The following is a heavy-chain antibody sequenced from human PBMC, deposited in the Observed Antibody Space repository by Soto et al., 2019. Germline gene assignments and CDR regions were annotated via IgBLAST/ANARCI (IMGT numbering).Heavy chain of an antibody. CDR3: AGSMYNWNDPPVQTLDY. Sequence: ASVKVSCKASGGTFSSYAISWVRQAPGQGLEWMGGIIPIFGTANYAQKFQGRVTITADESTSTAYMELSSLRSEDTAVYYCAGSMYNWNDPPVQTLDYWGQGTLVTVSS. CDR2: IIPIFGTA. CDR1: GGTFSSYA. J-gene: IGHJ4*02. D-gene: IGHD1-1*01. V-gene: IGHV1-69*13.